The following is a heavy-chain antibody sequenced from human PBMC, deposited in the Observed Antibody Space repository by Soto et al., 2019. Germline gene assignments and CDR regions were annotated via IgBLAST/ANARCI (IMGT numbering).Heavy chain of an antibody. J-gene: IGHJ4*02. CDR1: GFTFSDFA. CDR2: ISTSGSPI. D-gene: IGHD2-21*02. Sequence: EVQLVESGGGLVQPGGSLRLSCAASGFTFSDFAMNWVRQAPGKGLEWVAYISTSGSPISYADSVKGRFTISRDNGKNSLSLQMNSLRAEDTAVYYCATLRRGMTSLYWGQGTLVTVSS. V-gene: IGHV3-48*01. CDR3: ATLRRGMTSLY.